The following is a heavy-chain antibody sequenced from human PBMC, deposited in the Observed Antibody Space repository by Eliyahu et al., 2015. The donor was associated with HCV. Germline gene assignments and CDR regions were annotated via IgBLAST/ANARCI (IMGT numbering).Heavy chain of an antibody. CDR3: ARDSGIGLDACDI. D-gene: IGHD6-25*01. V-gene: IGHV6-1*01. CDR2: TFYRSKWYN. Sequence: QVQLQQSGPGLVKPSQTLSLTCAISGDSVSSNTAAWNWIRQSPSRGLEWLGRTFYRSKWYNDYAPSVKSRITVTADTSKNQFSLELNSVTPEDTAVYYCARDSGIGLDACDIWGQGTMVTVSS. J-gene: IGHJ3*02. CDR1: GDSVSSNTAA.